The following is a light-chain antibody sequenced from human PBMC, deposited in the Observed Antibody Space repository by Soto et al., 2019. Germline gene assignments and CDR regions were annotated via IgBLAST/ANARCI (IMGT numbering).Light chain of an antibody. CDR3: QKYHKWPPIN. V-gene: IGKV3-15*01. Sequence: EIVMTQSPATLSVSPGERATLSCRASQSVSIKLAWYQQKLGQAPRLLIYDTSTRATGIPARFSGSGSGTEFTLTISSLQYEDFEVYYCQKYHKWPPINFGKGTRLEMK. J-gene: IGKJ5*01. CDR1: QSVSIK. CDR2: DTS.